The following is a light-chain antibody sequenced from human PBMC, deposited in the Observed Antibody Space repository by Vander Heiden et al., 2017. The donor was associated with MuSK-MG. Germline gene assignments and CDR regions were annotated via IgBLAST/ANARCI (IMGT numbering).Light chain of an antibody. Sequence: SSELTQDPAVSVALGQTVRITCQGDSLKTYYASWYQQKAGQAPVLVIYGENNRPSGIPDRFSGSNSGNTSSLTITGAQADDEADYHCFSRDTTTNHRMFSGGTKLTVL. CDR1: SLKTYY. CDR2: GEN. CDR3: FSRDTTTNHRM. V-gene: IGLV3-19*01. J-gene: IGLJ3*02.